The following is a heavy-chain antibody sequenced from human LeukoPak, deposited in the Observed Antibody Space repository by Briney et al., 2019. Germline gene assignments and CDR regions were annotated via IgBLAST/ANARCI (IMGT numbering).Heavy chain of an antibody. V-gene: IGHV1-8*01. D-gene: IGHD1-26*01. Sequence: ASVKVSCKASGYTFTSYDINWVRQATGQGLEWMGWMNPNSGNTGYAQKFQGRVTMTRNTSISTAYMELSSLRSEDTAVYYCARGRPDSLRRSTYSGSHRLDYWGQGTLVTVSS. CDR3: ARGRPDSLRRSTYSGSHRLDY. CDR1: GYTFTSYD. CDR2: MNPNSGNT. J-gene: IGHJ4*02.